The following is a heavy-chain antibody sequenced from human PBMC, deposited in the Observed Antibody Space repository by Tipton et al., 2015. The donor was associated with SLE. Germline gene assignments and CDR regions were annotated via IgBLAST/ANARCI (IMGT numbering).Heavy chain of an antibody. CDR3: ATRQGSGWYQSFDY. CDR1: GFTFSNYW. Sequence: SLRLSCAASGFTFSNYWMTWVRQAPGKGLEWVANIKEDGSERSYVDSVKGRFTISRDNAKNTLYLQMNNLRVEDTAMYYCATRQGSGWYQSFDYWGQGTLVTVSS. J-gene: IGHJ4*02. D-gene: IGHD6-19*01. CDR2: IKEDGSER. V-gene: IGHV3-7*01.